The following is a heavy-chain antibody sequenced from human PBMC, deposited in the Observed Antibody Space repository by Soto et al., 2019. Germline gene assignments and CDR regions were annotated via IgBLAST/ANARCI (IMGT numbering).Heavy chain of an antibody. V-gene: IGHV1-8*01. CDR3: ARSTNDYGDRH. Sequence: QVQLVQSGAEVKKPGASVKVSCKASGYTFTSYDINWVRQATGQGLEWMGWMNPNSGNTGYAQKFQGSITMTRNTSISTAYLELSSLRSEDPAVYYCARSTNDYGDRHWGQGTLVTVSS. CDR2: MNPNSGNT. CDR1: GYTFTSYD. D-gene: IGHD4-17*01. J-gene: IGHJ4*02.